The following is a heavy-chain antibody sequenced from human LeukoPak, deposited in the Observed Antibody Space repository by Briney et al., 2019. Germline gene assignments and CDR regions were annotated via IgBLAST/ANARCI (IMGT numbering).Heavy chain of an antibody. D-gene: IGHD2-2*01. V-gene: IGHV4-34*01. J-gene: IGHJ3*02. CDR2: ITHNGST. CDR3: AREDSTSLKYAFDI. CDR1: GGSFSDYH. Sequence: SETLSLTCAVYGGSFSDYHWTWIRQSPGKGLEWIGEITHNGSTDYNPSLRSRVTISVDTSKKQFSLKVTSVTAADTAVYYCAREDSTSLKYAFDIWGQGTMVTVSS.